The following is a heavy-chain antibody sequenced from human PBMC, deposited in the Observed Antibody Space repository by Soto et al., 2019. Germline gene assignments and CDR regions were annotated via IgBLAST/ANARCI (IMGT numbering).Heavy chain of an antibody. CDR3: ARKQQLDYYYYYGMDV. CDR2: INHSGST. CDR1: GGSFSGYY. D-gene: IGHD6-13*01. J-gene: IGHJ6*02. Sequence: SETLSLTCAVYGGSFSGYYWSWIRQPPGKGLEWIGEINHSGSTNHNPSLKSRVTISVDTSKNQFSLKLSSVTAADTAVYYCARKQQLDYYYYYGMDVWGQGTTVT. V-gene: IGHV4-34*01.